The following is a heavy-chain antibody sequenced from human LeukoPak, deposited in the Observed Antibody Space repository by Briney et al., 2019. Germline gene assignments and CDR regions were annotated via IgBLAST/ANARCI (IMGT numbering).Heavy chain of an antibody. CDR2: ISGSGGST. CDR1: GFTFSSYA. Sequence: PGGSLRPSCAASGFTFSSYAMSWVRQAPGKGLEWVSAISGSGGSTYYADSVKGRFTISRDNSKNTLYLQMNSLRAEDTAVYYCAKDPNSSGRPKYYFDYWGQGTLVTVSS. V-gene: IGHV3-23*01. CDR3: AKDPNSSGRPKYYFDY. D-gene: IGHD6-19*01. J-gene: IGHJ4*02.